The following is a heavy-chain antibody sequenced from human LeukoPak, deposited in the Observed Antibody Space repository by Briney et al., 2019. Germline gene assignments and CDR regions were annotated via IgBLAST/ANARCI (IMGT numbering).Heavy chain of an antibody. V-gene: IGHV3-66*02. D-gene: IGHD3-3*01. J-gene: IGHJ4*02. CDR2: IYSGGST. Sequence: GGSLRLSCAASGFTVSSNYMSWVRQAPGKGLEWVSVIYSGGSTYYADSVKGRFTISRDNSKNTLYLRMNSLRAEDTAVYYCARGLITIFGVVTPPDYWGQGTLVTVSS. CDR1: GFTVSSNY. CDR3: ARGLITIFGVVTPPDY.